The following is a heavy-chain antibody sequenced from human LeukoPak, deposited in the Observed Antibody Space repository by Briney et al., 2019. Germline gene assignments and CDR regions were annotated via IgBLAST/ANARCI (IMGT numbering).Heavy chain of an antibody. J-gene: IGHJ3*02. Sequence: GGSLRLSCTASGFTFSTYEMNWVRQAPGKGLEWSSYICGSGSSIFYADSLQGRVTVSRDNAKNSVYLQMYSLRAEDTAVYYCAREGGFGYDDAFDTWGHGTTVTVSS. CDR2: ICGSGSSI. CDR1: GFTFSTYE. V-gene: IGHV3-48*03. D-gene: IGHD3-16*02. CDR3: AREGGFGYDDAFDT.